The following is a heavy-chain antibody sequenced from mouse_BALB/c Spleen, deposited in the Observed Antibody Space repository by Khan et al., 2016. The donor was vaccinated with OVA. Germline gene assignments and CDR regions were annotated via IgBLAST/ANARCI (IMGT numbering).Heavy chain of an antibody. V-gene: IGHV5-9-3*01. CDR3: ARPPITTVVATSYWFFDE. D-gene: IGHD1-1*01. CDR1: GFTFSSYA. J-gene: IGHJ1*01. CDR2: ISSGGTYT. Sequence: QLVQSGGGLVKPGGSLKLSCAASGFTFSSYAMSWVRQTPEKRLEWVATISSGGTYTYYPDSVKGRFTISRDNAKNTLYLQMSSLRSEDTAMYYCARPPITTVVATSYWFFDEWGAGTTVTVST.